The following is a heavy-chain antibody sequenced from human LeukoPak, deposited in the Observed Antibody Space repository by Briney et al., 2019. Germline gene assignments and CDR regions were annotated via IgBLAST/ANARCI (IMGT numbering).Heavy chain of an antibody. D-gene: IGHD1-26*01. Sequence: PSETLSLTCAVYGGSFSGYYWSWIRQPPGKGLEWIGSIYYSGSTYYNPSLKSRVTISVDTSKNQFSLKLSSVTAADTAVYYCARVTRRSYVYWGQGTLVTVSS. CDR2: IYYSGST. V-gene: IGHV4-34*01. CDR1: GGSFSGYY. J-gene: IGHJ4*02. CDR3: ARVTRRSYVY.